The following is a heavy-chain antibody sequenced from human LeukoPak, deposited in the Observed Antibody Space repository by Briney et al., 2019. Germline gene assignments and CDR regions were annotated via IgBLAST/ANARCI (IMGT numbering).Heavy chain of an antibody. CDR3: ATDSRSGWGYCFDY. CDR2: IHYSGST. CDR1: GVSMSIYY. J-gene: IGHJ4*02. D-gene: IGHD6-25*01. V-gene: IGHV4-59*01. Sequence: SSETLSLTCTVAGVSMSIYYWAWIRQPRGKGMEWIXYIHYSGSTNYNSSRKCRVALAVDMSNNQFSLKLSSVTAADTAVYGCATDSRSGWGYCFDYWGQGTLVTVSS.